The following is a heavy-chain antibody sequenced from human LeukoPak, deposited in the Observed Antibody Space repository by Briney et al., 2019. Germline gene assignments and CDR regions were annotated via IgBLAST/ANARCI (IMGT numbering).Heavy chain of an antibody. J-gene: IGHJ4*02. CDR3: ARERSSGYYSYYFDY. CDR1: GFTVSSNY. D-gene: IGHD3-22*01. Sequence: VVSLRLSCAASGFTVSSNYMSWVRQAPGKGLEWVSVIYSGGSTYYADSVKGRFTISRDNSKNTLYLQMNSLRVEDTAVYYCARERSSGYYSYYFDYWGQGTLVTVSS. CDR2: IYSGGST. V-gene: IGHV3-53*01.